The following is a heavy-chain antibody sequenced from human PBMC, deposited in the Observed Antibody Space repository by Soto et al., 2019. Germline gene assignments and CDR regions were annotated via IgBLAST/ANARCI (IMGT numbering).Heavy chain of an antibody. J-gene: IGHJ4*02. CDR1: GYTFTSYA. Sequence: ASVKVSCKASGYTFTSYAMHWVRQAPGQRLEWMGWINAGNGNTKYSQKFQGRVTITRDTSASTAYMELSSLRSEDTAVYYCATVVAATTGGYYFDYWGQGTLVTVSS. CDR2: INAGNGNT. CDR3: ATVVAATTGGYYFDY. V-gene: IGHV1-3*01. D-gene: IGHD2-15*01.